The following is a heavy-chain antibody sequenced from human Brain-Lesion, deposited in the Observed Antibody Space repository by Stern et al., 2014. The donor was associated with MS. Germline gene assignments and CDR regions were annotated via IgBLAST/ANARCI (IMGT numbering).Heavy chain of an antibody. Sequence: QVQLGQSGAEVKKPGASVKVSCKTSGYIFTGYYIHWVRQAPGQGLEWMAWIKPNTGGTTHAQKVKGRVTMSRDTSISTAYVELSRLTSDDTAVYYCARDQRGITIFGVVTDYYYLGMDVWGQGTTVTVSS. J-gene: IGHJ6*02. CDR2: IKPNTGGT. CDR3: ARDQRGITIFGVVTDYYYLGMDV. D-gene: IGHD3-3*01. CDR1: GYIFTGYY. V-gene: IGHV1-2*02.